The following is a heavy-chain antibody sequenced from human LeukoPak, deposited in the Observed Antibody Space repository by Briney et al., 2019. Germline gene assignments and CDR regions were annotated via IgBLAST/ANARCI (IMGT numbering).Heavy chain of an antibody. V-gene: IGHV3-30*18. CDR3: AKDRYTAMADYYYYGMDV. D-gene: IGHD5-18*01. J-gene: IGHJ6*02. CDR2: ISYDGSNK. Sequence: GGSLRLSCAASGFTFSSYGMHWVRQAPGKGLEWVAVISYDGSNKYYADSVKGRFTISRDNSKNTLYLQMNSLRAEDTAVYYCAKDRYTAMADYYYYGMDVWGQGTTVTVSS. CDR1: GFTFSSYG.